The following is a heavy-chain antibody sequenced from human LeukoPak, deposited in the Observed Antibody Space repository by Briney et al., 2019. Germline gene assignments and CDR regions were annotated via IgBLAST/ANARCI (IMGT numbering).Heavy chain of an antibody. D-gene: IGHD6-13*01. CDR1: GFTFSSYA. J-gene: IGHJ4*02. CDR2: ISGSGGST. Sequence: PGGSLRLSCAASGFTFSSYAMSWVRQAPGKGLEWVSVISGSGGSTYYADSVKGRFTISRDNSKNTLYLQMNSLRAEDTAVYYCAKDGVGIAAAGTYAFDYWGQGTLVTVSS. V-gene: IGHV3-23*01. CDR3: AKDGVGIAAAGTYAFDY.